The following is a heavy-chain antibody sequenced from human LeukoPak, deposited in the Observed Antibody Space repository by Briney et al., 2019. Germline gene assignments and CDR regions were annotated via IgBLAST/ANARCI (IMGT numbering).Heavy chain of an antibody. J-gene: IGHJ5*02. CDR2: ISAYNGNT. V-gene: IGHV1-18*01. Sequence: ASVKVSCKASGYTFTSYGISWVRQAPGQGLEWMGWISAYNGNTNYAQKLQGRVTMTTDTSTSTAYMELRSLRSDDTAVYYCARVVLLWFGETYNWFDPWGQGTLVTVSS. CDR3: ARVVLLWFGETYNWFDP. D-gene: IGHD3-10*01. CDR1: GYTFTSYG.